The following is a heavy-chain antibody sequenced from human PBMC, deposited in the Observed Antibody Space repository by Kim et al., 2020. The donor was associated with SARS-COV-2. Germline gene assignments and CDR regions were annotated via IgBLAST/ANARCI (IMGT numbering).Heavy chain of an antibody. V-gene: IGHV3-23*01. J-gene: IGHJ4*02. D-gene: IGHD1-26*01. CDR1: GFTFSGYA. CDR2: ISDDGVAT. CDR3: AKARGSREPVYHFDY. Sequence: GGSLRLSCAASGFTFSGYAMTWVRQAPGKGLEWVSGISDDGVATYYADSVKGRFTISRDNSKNTVFLQMDSLRVEDTAVYFCAKARGSREPVYHFDYCGQGTRVTVSS.